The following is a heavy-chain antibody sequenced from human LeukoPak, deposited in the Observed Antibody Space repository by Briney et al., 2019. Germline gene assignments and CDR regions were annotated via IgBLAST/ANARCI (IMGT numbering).Heavy chain of an antibody. V-gene: IGHV1-8*03. Sequence: ASVKVSCKASGYTFISYNINWLRQATGQGLEWMGWVNPRSGDAGYLQKFQGRLAITRDSSIDTAYMDLSGLNSEDTAVYYCARGVPLGYCTYGVCYPPYYFDYWGQGTLVTASS. D-gene: IGHD2-8*01. CDR3: ARGVPLGYCTYGVCYPPYYFDY. CDR2: VNPRSGDA. J-gene: IGHJ4*02. CDR1: GYTFISYN.